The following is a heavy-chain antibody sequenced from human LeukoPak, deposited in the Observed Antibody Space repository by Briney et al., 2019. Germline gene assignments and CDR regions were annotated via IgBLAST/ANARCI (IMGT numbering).Heavy chain of an antibody. CDR2: ISSSSSYI. Sequence: GGSLRLSCAASGFTFSSYSMNWVRQAPGKGLEWVSSISSSSSYICYADSVKGRFTISRDNAKNSLYLQMNSLRAEDTAVYYCARVGIAAAGIDYWGQGTLVTVSS. CDR1: GFTFSSYS. V-gene: IGHV3-21*01. D-gene: IGHD6-13*01. CDR3: ARVGIAAAGIDY. J-gene: IGHJ4*02.